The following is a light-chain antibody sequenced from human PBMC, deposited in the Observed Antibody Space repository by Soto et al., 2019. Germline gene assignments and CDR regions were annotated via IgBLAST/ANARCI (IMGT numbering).Light chain of an antibody. Sequence: QSVLTQPPSVSGAPGQRVTISCTGSSSNIGAGYDVHWYQQLPGTAPKLLIYGNSNRPSGIPDRFSGSKSGTSASLASTGLQAEDEADYFCQSYDSSLSGPVFGTGTKLTVL. CDR1: SSNIGAGYD. CDR2: GNS. V-gene: IGLV1-40*01. CDR3: QSYDSSLSGPV. J-gene: IGLJ1*01.